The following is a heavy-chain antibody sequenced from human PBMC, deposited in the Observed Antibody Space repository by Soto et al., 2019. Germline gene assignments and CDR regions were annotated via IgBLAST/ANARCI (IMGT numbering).Heavy chain of an antibody. V-gene: IGHV1-8*02. CDR1: GFTFTSSA. Sequence: ASVKVSCKASGFTFTSSAVQWVRQARGQGLEWMGWMVVSSGNTGYAQKFQGRVTMTRNTSISTAYMELSSLRSEDTAVYYCARAGQWLVQGWGQGTLVTVSS. CDR3: ARAGQWLVQG. D-gene: IGHD6-19*01. CDR2: MVVSSGNT. J-gene: IGHJ4*02.